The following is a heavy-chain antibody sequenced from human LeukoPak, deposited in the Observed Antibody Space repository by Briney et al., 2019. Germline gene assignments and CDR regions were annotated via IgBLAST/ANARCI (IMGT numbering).Heavy chain of an antibody. D-gene: IGHD1-26*01. CDR3: AKGVGTNKGGYYFDY. V-gene: IGHV3-23*01. CDR1: GFTFSSYA. CDR2: ISGSGGST. J-gene: IGHJ4*02. Sequence: GGSLRLSCAASGFTFSSYAMNWVRQAPGKVLDWVSSISGSGGSTYYADSVKGRFTISRDSSKNTLYLQMNSLRAEDTAVYYCAKGVGTNKGGYYFDYWGQGTPVTVSS.